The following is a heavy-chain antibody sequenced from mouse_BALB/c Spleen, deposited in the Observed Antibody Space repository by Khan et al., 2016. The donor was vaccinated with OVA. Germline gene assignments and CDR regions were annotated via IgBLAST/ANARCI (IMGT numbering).Heavy chain of an antibody. V-gene: IGHV1-7*01. CDR1: GYTFISYW. CDR3: TRRGLDGIFVY. Sequence: QVQLKQSGTELAKPGASVKMSCKASGYTFISYWMHWVKQRPGQGLEWIGYINPSTDYTEYNQKFKDKATLTTDKSSNTAYMQLSSLTSEDSGVDYCTRRGLDGIFVYRGQGTRVTDSA. CDR2: INPSTDYT. J-gene: IGHJ3*01. D-gene: IGHD2-1*01.